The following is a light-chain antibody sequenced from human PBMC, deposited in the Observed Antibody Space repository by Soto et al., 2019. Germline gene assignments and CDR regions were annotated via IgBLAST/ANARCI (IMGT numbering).Light chain of an antibody. CDR3: QQRINWPLT. CDR2: GAS. V-gene: IGKV3-11*01. Sequence: EIVLTQSPATLSLSPGERATLSCRASQSISSHLAWYQQKPGQAPRLLIYGASNRATGIPARFSGRGSGTDFTLTISSLEPEDVAVYYCQQRINWPLTFGGGTKVEIK. CDR1: QSISSH. J-gene: IGKJ4*01.